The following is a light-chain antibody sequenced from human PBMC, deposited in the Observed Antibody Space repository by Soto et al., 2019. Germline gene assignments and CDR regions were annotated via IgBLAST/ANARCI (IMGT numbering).Light chain of an antibody. Sequence: DIQMTQSPSTLSASVGDRVTITCRASQSITDWLAWYQQKPGKAPKLLIYKASSLESGVPSRFSGGGSGTEFTPTISSLQPDDFASYYCQHYITYPYTFGQGTKLEI. V-gene: IGKV1-5*03. CDR2: KAS. J-gene: IGKJ2*01. CDR3: QHYITYPYT. CDR1: QSITDW.